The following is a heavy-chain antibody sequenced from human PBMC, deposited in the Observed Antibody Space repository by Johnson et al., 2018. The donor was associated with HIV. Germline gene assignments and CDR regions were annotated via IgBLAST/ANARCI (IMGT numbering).Heavy chain of an antibody. D-gene: IGHD6-13*01. CDR2: IKSKTDGGTT. CDR3: TTMGLGSSSWRYDAFDI. CDR1: GFTFSNAW. J-gene: IGHJ3*02. Sequence: VQLVESGGGVVQPGGSLRLSCAASGFTFSNAWMSWVRQAPGKGLEWVGRIKSKTDGGTTDYAAPVKGRFTISRDDSKNTLYRQMNSLKTEDTAVYYCTTMGLGSSSWRYDAFDIWGQGTTVTVSS. V-gene: IGHV3-15*01.